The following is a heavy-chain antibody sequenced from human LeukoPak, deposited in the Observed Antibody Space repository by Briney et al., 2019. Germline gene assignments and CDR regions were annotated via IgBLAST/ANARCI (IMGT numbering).Heavy chain of an antibody. V-gene: IGHV1-46*01. CDR2: INPSGGST. D-gene: IGHD1-26*01. CDR3: ARVKGGSYHYYYYGMDV. Sequence: ASVKVSCKASGYTFTGYYMHWVRQAPGQGLEWMGIINPSGGSTSYAQKFQGRVTMTRDTSTSTVYMELSSLRSEDTAVYYCARVKGGSYHYYYYGMDVWGQGTTVTVSS. J-gene: IGHJ6*02. CDR1: GYTFTGYY.